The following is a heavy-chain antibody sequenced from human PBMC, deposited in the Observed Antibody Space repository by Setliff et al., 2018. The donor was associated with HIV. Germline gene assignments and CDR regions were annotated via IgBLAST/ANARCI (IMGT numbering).Heavy chain of an antibody. J-gene: IGHJ5*02. V-gene: IGHV4-39*07. CDR1: GGSIGSSDYY. D-gene: IGHD5-18*01. Sequence: PSETLSLTCTVSGGSIGSSDYYWGWIRQPPGKGLEWIGGIFYTGRTTYNPSLRSRVTISLDTSKTQFSLSLASVTAADTAMYYCARRGKTENSYVLNWFDPWGQGILVTVSS. CDR2: IFYTGRT. CDR3: ARRGKTENSYVLNWFDP.